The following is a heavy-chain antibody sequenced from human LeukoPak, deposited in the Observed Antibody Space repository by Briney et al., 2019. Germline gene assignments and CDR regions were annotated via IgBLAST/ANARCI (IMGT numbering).Heavy chain of an antibody. Sequence: SETLSLTCTVSGGSISSGPYYWIWLRQHPGKGLEWIGYVTYSGNTYYYPALDSRVTVSLDTSKTQFSLKLSSVTAADTAVYYCARIAYDALDSYYYGMDVWGQGTTVIVSS. CDR1: GGSISSGPYY. V-gene: IGHV4-31*03. CDR2: VTYSGNT. J-gene: IGHJ6*02. D-gene: IGHD3-3*01. CDR3: ARIAYDALDSYYYGMDV.